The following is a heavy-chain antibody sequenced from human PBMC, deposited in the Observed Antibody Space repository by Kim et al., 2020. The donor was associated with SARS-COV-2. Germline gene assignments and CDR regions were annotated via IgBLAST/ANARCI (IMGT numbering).Heavy chain of an antibody. CDR2: VFYSGPT. Sequence: SETLSLTCTVSGASVSSYYWTWIRQAPGKGLEWIGSVFYSGPTYYHPSLKSRLSMSMDTSKSQISLKLSSVTAADTAVYYCARVITIFGAGYTERYGMDVWGQGTTVSVSS. CDR3: ARVITIFGAGYTERYGMDV. D-gene: IGHD3-3*01. J-gene: IGHJ6*02. V-gene: IGHV4-59*02. CDR1: GASVSSYY.